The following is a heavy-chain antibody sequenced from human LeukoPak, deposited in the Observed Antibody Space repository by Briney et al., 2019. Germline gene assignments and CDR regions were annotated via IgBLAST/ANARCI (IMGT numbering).Heavy chain of an antibody. D-gene: IGHD2-15*01. V-gene: IGHV3-49*04. J-gene: IGHJ4*02. CDR1: GFTFGNYA. Sequence: PGGSLRLSCTASGFTFGNYAMTWVRQAPGEGLEWVGFLRSKAYGGTTDYAASVRGRFTISRDDSKSIAYLQMNSLKTEDTAVYYCSRSLCSGGSCSPIYYFDYWGQGTLVTVSS. CDR3: SRSLCSGGSCSPIYYFDY. CDR2: LRSKAYGGTT.